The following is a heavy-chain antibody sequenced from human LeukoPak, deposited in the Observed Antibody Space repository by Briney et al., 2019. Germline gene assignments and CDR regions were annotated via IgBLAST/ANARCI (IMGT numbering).Heavy chain of an antibody. CDR3: AKGTSSSCYSAPNY. J-gene: IGHJ4*02. V-gene: IGHV3-74*01. D-gene: IGHD2-15*01. Sequence: GGSLRLSCAASGFTFTTYWMHWVRQAPGKGLVWVSHINSDGSITSYADSVKGRFTISRDNSKNTLSLQLNSLRAEDTAVYYCAKGTSSSCYSAPNYWGQGTLVTVSS. CDR1: GFTFTTYW. CDR2: INSDGSIT.